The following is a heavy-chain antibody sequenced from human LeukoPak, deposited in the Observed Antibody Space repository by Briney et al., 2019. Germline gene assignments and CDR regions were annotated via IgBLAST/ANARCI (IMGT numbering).Heavy chain of an antibody. Sequence: GGSLRLSCAASGFTFSSYSMNWVRQAPGKGLEWVSSISSSSSYIYYADSVKGRFTISRDNAKNSLYLQMNSLRAEDTAVYYCARVGTMIVVVMDYWGQGTLVTVSS. D-gene: IGHD3-22*01. V-gene: IGHV3-21*04. J-gene: IGHJ4*02. CDR1: GFTFSSYS. CDR3: ARVGTMIVVVMDY. CDR2: ISSSSSYI.